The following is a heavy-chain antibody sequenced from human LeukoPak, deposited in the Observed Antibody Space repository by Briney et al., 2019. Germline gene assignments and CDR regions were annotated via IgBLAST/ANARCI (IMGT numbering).Heavy chain of an antibody. J-gene: IGHJ4*02. V-gene: IGHV4-39*07. Sequence: PSEALSLTCTVSGGSISSSSYYWGWIRQPPGKGLEWIGSIYYSGSTYYNPSLKSRVTISVDTSKNQFSLKLSSVTAADTAVYYCARITGKLRRAEVRGVMHYWGQGTLVTVSS. CDR1: GGSISSSSYY. CDR2: IYYSGST. D-gene: IGHD3-10*01. CDR3: ARITGKLRRAEVRGVMHY.